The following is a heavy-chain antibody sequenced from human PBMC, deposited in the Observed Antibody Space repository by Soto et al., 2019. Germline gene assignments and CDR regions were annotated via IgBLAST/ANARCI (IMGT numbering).Heavy chain of an antibody. J-gene: IGHJ4*01. CDR1: GYTFTNYA. D-gene: IGHD5-12*01. V-gene: IGHV1-3*01. Sequence: GAPVKVSCKASGYTFTNYAMHWVRQAPGQRLEWMGWINAGNGNTKYSQKFQGRVTITRDTSASTAYMELSSLRSEDTAVYYCARVSGYYLPDYWGHGTLVTVSS. CDR3: ARVSGYYLPDY. CDR2: INAGNGNT.